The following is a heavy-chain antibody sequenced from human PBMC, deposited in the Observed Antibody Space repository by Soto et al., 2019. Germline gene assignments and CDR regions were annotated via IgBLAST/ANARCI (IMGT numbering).Heavy chain of an antibody. V-gene: IGHV3-21*01. CDR2: ITGTSAFT. CDR3: ARDNLAFQGAFDL. D-gene: IGHD3-16*01. J-gene: IGHJ4*02. Sequence: GGSLRLSCAASGFVFSDFQFNWDRQAPGGGLEWLSSITGTSAFTEYAESIEGRFTISRDNPNKLLFLHMDNLRPEDTAVYYCARDNLAFQGAFDLWGQGTLVTVSS. CDR1: GFVFSDFQ.